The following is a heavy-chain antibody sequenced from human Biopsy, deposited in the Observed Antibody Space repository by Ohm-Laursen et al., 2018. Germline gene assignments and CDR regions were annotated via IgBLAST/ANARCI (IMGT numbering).Heavy chain of an antibody. V-gene: IGHV4-34*01. Sequence: GTLSLTCTVYGESFDGYYWSWIRQTPGKGLEWIGEINHSGRTNYNPSLKSRVTISVDTSKNQFSLKVRSVTAADTAVYYCVRGVDYYDPYHYYALDVWGQGTTVTVSS. D-gene: IGHD3-22*01. CDR3: VRGVDYYDPYHYYALDV. J-gene: IGHJ6*02. CDR1: GESFDGYY. CDR2: INHSGRT.